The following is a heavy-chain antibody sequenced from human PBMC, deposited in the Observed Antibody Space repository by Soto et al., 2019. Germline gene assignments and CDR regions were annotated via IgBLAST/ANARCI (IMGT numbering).Heavy chain of an antibody. V-gene: IGHV4-31*03. CDR2: IYYSGST. Sequence: PSETLSLTCTVSGGSISSGGYYWSWIRQHPGKGLEWIGYIYYSGSTYYNPSLKSRVTIPVDTSKNQFSLKLSSVTAADTAVYYCARANGGSGYWFDPWGQGTLVTVSS. CDR1: GGSISSGGYY. J-gene: IGHJ5*02. CDR3: ARANGGSGYWFDP. D-gene: IGHD3-22*01.